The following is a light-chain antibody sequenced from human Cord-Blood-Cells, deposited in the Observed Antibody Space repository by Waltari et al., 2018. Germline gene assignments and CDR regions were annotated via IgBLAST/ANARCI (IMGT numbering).Light chain of an antibody. CDR1: NSHVVGYNS. Sequence: QSALTQPASVSGSHGQSLTIPCTGHNSHVVGYNSVSRYQQHPGKAPKPMIYDVSNRPSGVSNRFSGSKSGNTASLTISGLQAEDEADYYCSSYTSSSTVVFGGGTKLTVL. CDR3: SSYTSSSTVV. J-gene: IGLJ2*01. V-gene: IGLV2-14*01. CDR2: DVS.